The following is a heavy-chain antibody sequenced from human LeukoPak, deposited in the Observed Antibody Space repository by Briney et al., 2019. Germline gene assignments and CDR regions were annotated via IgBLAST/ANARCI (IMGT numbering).Heavy chain of an antibody. J-gene: IGHJ1*01. CDR1: GGSISSGDYY. CDR2: IYYNGST. V-gene: IGHV4-30-4*01. CDR3: ARSSGWYKYFQQ. D-gene: IGHD6-19*01. Sequence: SETLSLTCTVSGGSISSGDYYWSWIRQPPGKGLEWIGYIYYNGSTYYNPSLKSRVTISVDTSKNQFSLKLSSVTAADTAVYYCARSSGWYKYFQQWGQGTLVTVSS.